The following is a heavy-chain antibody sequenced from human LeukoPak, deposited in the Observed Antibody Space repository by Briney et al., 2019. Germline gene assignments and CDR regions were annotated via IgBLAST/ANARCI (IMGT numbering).Heavy chain of an antibody. V-gene: IGHV3-7*01. Sequence: PGGSLRLSCAASGFTFSSYWMSWVRQAPGKGLEWVANIKQDGSEKYYVDSVKGRFTISRDNAKNSLYLQMNSLRAEDTAVYYCARDLLWFGELGYMDVWGKGTTVTISS. CDR3: ARDLLWFGELGYMDV. CDR1: GFTFSSYW. D-gene: IGHD3-10*01. J-gene: IGHJ6*03. CDR2: IKQDGSEK.